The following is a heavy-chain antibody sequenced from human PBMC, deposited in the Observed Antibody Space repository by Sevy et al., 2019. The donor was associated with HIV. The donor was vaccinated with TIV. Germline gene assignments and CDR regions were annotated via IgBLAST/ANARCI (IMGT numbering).Heavy chain of an antibody. J-gene: IGHJ4*02. CDR3: AREHIAVAGIGYYFDY. D-gene: IGHD6-19*01. V-gene: IGHV3-33*01. Sequence: GGSLRLSCAASGFTFSGYGMHWVRQAPGKGLEWVAVIWDDGTNKYYTDSVKGRFTISRDNSKNTLYLQMNSLRAEDMAVYYCAREHIAVAGIGYYFDYWGQGTLVTVSS. CDR1: GFTFSGYG. CDR2: IWDDGTNK.